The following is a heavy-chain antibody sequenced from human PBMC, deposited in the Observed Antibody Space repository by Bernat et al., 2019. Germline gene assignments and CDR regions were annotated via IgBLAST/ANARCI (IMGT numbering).Heavy chain of an antibody. CDR2: IFWDDGK. J-gene: IGHJ4*02. Sequence: NWGSAGFSLSTSGVGVAWIRQPPGKALEWLALIFWDDGKRFSPSLKSRLTITRDTSKNQVVLTMTNMDPVDTATYYCAHRLDGYYNNWGQGTLVTVSS. CDR1: GFSLSTSGVG. D-gene: IGHD1-26*01. CDR3: AHRLDGYYNN. V-gene: IGHV2-5*02.